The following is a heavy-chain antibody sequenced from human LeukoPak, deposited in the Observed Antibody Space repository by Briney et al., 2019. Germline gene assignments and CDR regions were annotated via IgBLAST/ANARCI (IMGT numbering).Heavy chain of an antibody. CDR1: GGSISSNY. CDR3: ASGYCSGGSCYPYYYGMDV. D-gene: IGHD2-15*01. CDR2: IYYSGST. Sequence: PSETLSLTGTVSGGSISSNYWGWLRQPPGKGLKWIGYIYYSGSTNYNPSLKSRATISVDTSKNQFSLKLSSVTAADTAVYYCASGYCSGGSCYPYYYGMDVWGQGTTVTVSS. V-gene: IGHV4-59*01. J-gene: IGHJ6*02.